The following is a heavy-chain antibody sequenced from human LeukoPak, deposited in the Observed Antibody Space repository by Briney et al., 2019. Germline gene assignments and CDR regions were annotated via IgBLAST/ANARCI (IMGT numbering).Heavy chain of an antibody. CDR3: AKDNGSPSLVVVLVATAPDY. V-gene: IGHV3-30*18. D-gene: IGHD2-15*01. Sequence: QSGGSLRLSCAASGFDFSAFGMNWVRQAPGKGLEWVAVISYDGSQKYYADSVKGRFTISRDNSKNTVYLQMNSLSAEDTAVYYCAKDNGSPSLVVVLVATAPDYWGQGTLVTVSS. CDR2: ISYDGSQK. CDR1: GFDFSAFG. J-gene: IGHJ4*02.